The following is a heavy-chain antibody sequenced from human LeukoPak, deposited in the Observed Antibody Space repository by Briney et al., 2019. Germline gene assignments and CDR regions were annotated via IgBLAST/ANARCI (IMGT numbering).Heavy chain of an antibody. CDR1: GGSISSYY. J-gene: IGHJ4*02. D-gene: IGHD6-13*01. CDR2: IYYSGTT. Sequence: ASETLSLTCTVSGGSISSYYWSWIRQPPGKGLEWIGYIYYSGTTNYNPSLKSRVTVSVDTSKNQFSLKLSSVTAADTAVYYCARGVYIAAAQYGYWGQGTLVTVSS. CDR3: ARGVYIAAAQYGY. V-gene: IGHV4-59*01.